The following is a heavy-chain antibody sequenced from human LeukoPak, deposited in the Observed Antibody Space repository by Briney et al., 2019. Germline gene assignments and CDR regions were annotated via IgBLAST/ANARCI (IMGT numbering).Heavy chain of an antibody. CDR1: GFTFSSYA. Sequence: PGASLRLSCAASGFTFSSYAMSWARQAPGKGLEWVSDISGSGGNTYYADSVKGRFTISRDNSKNTLSLQMNSLRAEDTAVYYCAKGYDFLDYWGQGTLDTVSS. J-gene: IGHJ4*02. CDR2: ISGSGGNT. CDR3: AKGYDFLDY. D-gene: IGHD3-3*01. V-gene: IGHV3-23*01.